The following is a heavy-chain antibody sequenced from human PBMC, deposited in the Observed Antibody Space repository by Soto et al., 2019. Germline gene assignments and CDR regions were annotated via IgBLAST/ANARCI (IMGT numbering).Heavy chain of an antibody. CDR1: GFTFTDYG. V-gene: IGHV3-30*18. CDR2: ISYDGSNK. J-gene: IGHJ4*02. CDR3: AKDTYYHDSSGYYVFDY. D-gene: IGHD3-22*01. Sequence: GGSLRLSCADSGFTFTDYGMHWVRQAPGKGLEWVAVISYDGSNKNYADSVKGRFTISRDNSKNTMYLQMNSLRAEDTAVYYCAKDTYYHDSSGYYVFDYWGQGTLVTVSS.